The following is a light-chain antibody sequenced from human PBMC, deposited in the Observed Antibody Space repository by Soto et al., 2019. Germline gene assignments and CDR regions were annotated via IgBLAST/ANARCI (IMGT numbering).Light chain of an antibody. J-gene: IGKJ5*01. CDR1: QDINNY. Sequence: DIQMTQSPSSLSASVGDRVTITCQASQDINNYLNWYQQKPGKAPKLLIFDATNLETGVPSRFSGSGSRTHFSFTITSLQPDDFATYYCHQYESLPPTVGLGTRLESK. V-gene: IGKV1-33*01. CDR3: HQYESLPPT. CDR2: DAT.